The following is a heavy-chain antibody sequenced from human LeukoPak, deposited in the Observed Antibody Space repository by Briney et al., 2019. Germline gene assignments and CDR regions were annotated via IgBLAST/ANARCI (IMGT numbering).Heavy chain of an antibody. D-gene: IGHD4-17*01. Sequence: GGSLRLSCAASGFTFSSYAMHWVRKAPGKGLEWVAVISYDGSNKYYADSVKGRFTISRDNSKNTLYLQMNSLRAEDTAVYYCARNYGDYPYYFDYWGQGTLVTVSS. CDR2: ISYDGSNK. CDR1: GFTFSSYA. CDR3: ARNYGDYPYYFDY. V-gene: IGHV3-30-3*01. J-gene: IGHJ4*02.